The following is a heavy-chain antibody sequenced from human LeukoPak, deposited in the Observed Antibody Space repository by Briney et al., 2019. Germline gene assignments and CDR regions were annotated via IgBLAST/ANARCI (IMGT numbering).Heavy chain of an antibody. CDR2: ISSSSSYI. CDR3: AKDSPSRTATTEVPVDY. D-gene: IGHD1/OR15-1a*01. J-gene: IGHJ4*02. V-gene: IGHV3-21*01. CDR1: GFSFRDYT. Sequence: GGSLRLSCAASGFSFRDYTMNWVRQAPGKGLEWVASISSSSSYIYFANSVRGRFSISRDNAKNSLYLQMNSLRAEDTAVYYCAKDSPSRTATTEVPVDYWGQGTLLTVSS.